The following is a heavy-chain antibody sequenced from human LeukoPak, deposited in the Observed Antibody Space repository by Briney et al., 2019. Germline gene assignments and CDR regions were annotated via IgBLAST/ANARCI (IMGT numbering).Heavy chain of an antibody. CDR1: GFTFEDYA. CDR3: AKDTGDLDYFDY. D-gene: IGHD7-27*01. J-gene: IGHJ4*02. V-gene: IGHV3-9*01. Sequence: GRSLRLSCKASGFTFEDYAMQWVRQAAGKGLEWVSGISWNSGSIGYADSVKGRFTSSRDNAKNSLYLQMNSLRAEDTALYYCAKDTGDLDYFDYWGQGTLVTVSS. CDR2: ISWNSGSI.